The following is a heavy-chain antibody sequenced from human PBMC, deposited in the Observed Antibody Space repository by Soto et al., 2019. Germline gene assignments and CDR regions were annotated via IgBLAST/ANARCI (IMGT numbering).Heavy chain of an antibody. J-gene: IGHJ4*02. D-gene: IGHD6-13*01. CDR3: ARDLAAGDY. CDR2: FNPTSGST. Sequence: QVQLVQSGAEVKKPGASVKLSCKASGYTFINYYIHWVRQAPGQGLEWMGIFNPTSGSTNYAQKFRGRVTLTVDTSTRTVYMELRSLRFDDTAGYYCARDLAAGDYWGQGTLVTVSS. CDR1: GYTFINYY. V-gene: IGHV1-46*01.